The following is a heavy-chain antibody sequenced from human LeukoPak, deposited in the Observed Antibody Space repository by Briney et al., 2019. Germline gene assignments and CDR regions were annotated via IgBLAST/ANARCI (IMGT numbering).Heavy chain of an antibody. CDR1: GGSISSYY. D-gene: IGHD3-22*01. Sequence: PSETLSLTCIVSGGSISSYYWSWIRQPAGKGLEWIGRIYTSGSTNYNPSLKSRVTMSVDTSKNQFSLKLSSVTAADTAVYYCARGAERSSVIVVVIEAFDIWGQGTMVTVSS. CDR2: IYTSGST. CDR3: ARGAERSSVIVVVIEAFDI. V-gene: IGHV4-4*07. J-gene: IGHJ3*02.